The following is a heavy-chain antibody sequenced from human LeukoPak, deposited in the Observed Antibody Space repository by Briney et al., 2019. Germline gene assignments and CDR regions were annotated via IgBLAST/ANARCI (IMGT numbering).Heavy chain of an antibody. CDR2: IYHSGST. J-gene: IGHJ4*02. Sequence: PAETLSLTCAVSGYSISSGYDWAWIRQPPGKGLEWIGSIYHSGSTYYNPSLKSRVTISVDTSKNQFSLKLSSVTAADTAVEYWVRHYQRTGLFYYCGQGTLVTVSS. CDR1: GYSISSGYD. D-gene: IGHD2-2*01. V-gene: IGHV4-38-2*01. CDR3: VRHYQRTGLFYY.